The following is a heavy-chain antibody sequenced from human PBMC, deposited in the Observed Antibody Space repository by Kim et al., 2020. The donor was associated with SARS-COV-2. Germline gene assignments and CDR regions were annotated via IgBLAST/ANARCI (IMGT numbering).Heavy chain of an antibody. D-gene: IGHD6-13*01. Sequence: GGSLRLSCADSGVTFSSYWMTWVRQAPGKGLEWVANIKEDGTERYYVDSVKGRFSISRDNAKNSLYLEMNGLRPEDTAVYYCARQLTSSNWYPEYFHHWGQGTLVTVSS. CDR2: IKEDGTER. J-gene: IGHJ1*01. CDR3: ARQLTSSNWYPEYFHH. V-gene: IGHV3-7*01. CDR1: GVTFSSYW.